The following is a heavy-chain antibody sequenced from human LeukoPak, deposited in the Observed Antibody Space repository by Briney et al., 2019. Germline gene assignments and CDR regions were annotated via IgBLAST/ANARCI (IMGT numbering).Heavy chain of an antibody. CDR2: IYYSGST. V-gene: IGHV4-39*07. CDR1: GGSISSSSYY. Sequence: SETLSLTCTVSGGSISSSSYYWGWIRQPPGKGLEWIGSIYYSGSTYYNPSLKSRVTISVDTSKNQFSLKLSSVTAADTAVYYCARAASKGYYFDYWGQGTLVTVSS. CDR3: ARAASKGYYFDY. J-gene: IGHJ4*02.